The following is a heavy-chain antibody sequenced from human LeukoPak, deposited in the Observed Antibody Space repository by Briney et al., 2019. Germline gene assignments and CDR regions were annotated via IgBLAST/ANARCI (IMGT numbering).Heavy chain of an antibody. V-gene: IGHV3-74*01. CDR1: GLTLSGYW. Sequence: PGGSLRLSCAASGLTLSGYWMHWVRQAPGKGLVWVSRINGDASNTSYADSVKGRFTISRDNAKSTLYLQMNSLRVEDTAVYYCARARGNTYGYFEYWGQGTLVTVSS. J-gene: IGHJ4*02. D-gene: IGHD5-18*01. CDR3: ARARGNTYGYFEY. CDR2: INGDASNT.